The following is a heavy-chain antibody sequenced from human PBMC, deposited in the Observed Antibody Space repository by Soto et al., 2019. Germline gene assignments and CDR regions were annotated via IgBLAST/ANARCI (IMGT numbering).Heavy chain of an antibody. CDR3: HVDYYDSSGSPVADYYYGMDG. D-gene: IGHD3-22*01. CDR1: GFTFSSYA. Sequence: PGGSLRLSCAASGFTFSSYAMSWVRQAPGKGLEWVSAISGSGGSTYYADSVKGRFTISRDNSKNTLYLQMNSLRAEDTAVYYCHVDYYDSSGSPVADYYYGMDGWGQGTTVTVSS. V-gene: IGHV3-23*01. J-gene: IGHJ6*02. CDR2: ISGSGGST.